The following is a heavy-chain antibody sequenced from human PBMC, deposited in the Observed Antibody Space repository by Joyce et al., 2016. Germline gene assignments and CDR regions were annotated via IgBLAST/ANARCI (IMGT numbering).Heavy chain of an antibody. V-gene: IGHV3-30*18. CDR2: ISHDAERQ. J-gene: IGHJ1*01. Sequence: QFQLVESGGRVVQPGRSLRLSCRASGFTFNSFAMHWVRQGPGKGLEWVAVISHDAERQFYGESSKGRFTISRDNYKNTWDLQMNSLRVEDTAVYYCAKGALADQLLPPADLWGQGTLVTVSS. CDR3: AKGALADQLLPPADL. CDR1: GFTFNSFA. D-gene: IGHD1-1*01.